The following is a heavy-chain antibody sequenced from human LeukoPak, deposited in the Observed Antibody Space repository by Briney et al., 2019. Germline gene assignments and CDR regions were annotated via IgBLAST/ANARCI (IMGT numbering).Heavy chain of an antibody. D-gene: IGHD6-13*01. V-gene: IGHV2-5*01. Sequence: SGPTLVNPTQTLTLTCSFSGFSLSTTGVRVGWIRQPPEKALEWLALIYWNDDKRYSPSLKSRLTITKDTSKNQVVLTMTNMDPEDTATYYCAHLAAAGNYFDYWGQGTLVTVSS. CDR3: AHLAAAGNYFDY. CDR1: GFSLSTTGVR. CDR2: IYWNDDK. J-gene: IGHJ4*02.